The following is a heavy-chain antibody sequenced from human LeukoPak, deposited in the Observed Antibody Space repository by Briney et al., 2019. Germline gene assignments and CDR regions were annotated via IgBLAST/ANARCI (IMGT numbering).Heavy chain of an antibody. D-gene: IGHD2-2*01. V-gene: IGHV4-59*01. J-gene: IGHJ3*02. Sequence: SETLSLTCTVSGGSISSYYWSWIRQPPGKGLEWIGYIYYSGSTNYNPSLKSRVTISVDTSKNQFSLKLSSVTAADTAAYYCARAKYQLLGAFDIWGQGTMVTVSS. CDR1: GGSISSYY. CDR3: ARAKYQLLGAFDI. CDR2: IYYSGST.